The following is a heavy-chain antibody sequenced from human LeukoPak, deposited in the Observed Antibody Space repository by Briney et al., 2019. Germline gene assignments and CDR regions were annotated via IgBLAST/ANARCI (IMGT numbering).Heavy chain of an antibody. CDR3: ARVLAAAGNNWFDP. V-gene: IGHV4-34*01. D-gene: IGHD6-13*01. CDR1: GGSFSGYY. J-gene: IGHJ5*02. Sequence: SETLSLTCAVYGGSFSGYYWSWIRQSPGKGLEWIGEINHSGSTNYNPSLKSRVTISVDTSKNQFSLKLSSVTAADTAVYYCARVLAAAGNNWFDPWGQGTLVTVSS. CDR2: INHSGST.